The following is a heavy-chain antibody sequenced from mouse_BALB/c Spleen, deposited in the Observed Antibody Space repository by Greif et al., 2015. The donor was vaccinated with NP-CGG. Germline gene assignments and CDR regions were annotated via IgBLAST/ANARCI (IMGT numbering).Heavy chain of an antibody. CDR3: ARSEITTHY. V-gene: IGHV1-7*01. CDR2: INPSTGYT. CDR1: GYTFTSYW. D-gene: IGHD2-4*01. J-gene: IGHJ2*01. Sequence: VQGVESGAELAKPGASVKMSCKASGYTFTSYWMHWVKQRPGQGLEWIGYINPSTGYTEYNQKFKDKATLTADKSSSTAYMQLSSLTSEDSAVYYCARSEITTHYWGQGTTLTVSS.